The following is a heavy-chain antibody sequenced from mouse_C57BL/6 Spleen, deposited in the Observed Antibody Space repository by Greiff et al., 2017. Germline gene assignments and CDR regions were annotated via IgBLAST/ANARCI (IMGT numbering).Heavy chain of an antibody. D-gene: IGHD2-1*01. CDR3: AREGNDVAY. V-gene: IGHV3-6*01. CDR1: GYSITSGYY. Sequence: EVQLQESGPGLVKPSQSLSLTCSVTGYSITSGYYWNWIRQFPGNKLEWMGYISYDGSNNYNPSLKNRISITRDTSKNPFFLKLNYVTTEDTATYYCAREGNDVAYWGQGTLVTVSA. J-gene: IGHJ3*01. CDR2: ISYDGSN.